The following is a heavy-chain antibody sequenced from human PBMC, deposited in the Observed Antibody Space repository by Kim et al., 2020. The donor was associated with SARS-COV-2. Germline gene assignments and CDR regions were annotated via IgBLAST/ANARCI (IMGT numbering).Heavy chain of an antibody. Sequence: GGSLRLSCAASGFTFSSYTMNGVRQAPGKGREWLSNISSRSGSIFYAESVKGRFTISRDNAENSVYLQMSSLRDEDTAVYYCARNRFLDYWGQGALVTVSS. CDR3: ARNRFLDY. CDR1: GFTFSSYT. J-gene: IGHJ4*02. CDR2: ISSRSGSI. V-gene: IGHV3-48*02. D-gene: IGHD3-16*01.